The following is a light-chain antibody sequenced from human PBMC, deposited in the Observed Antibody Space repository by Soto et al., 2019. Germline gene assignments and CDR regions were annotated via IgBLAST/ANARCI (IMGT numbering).Light chain of an antibody. J-gene: IGKJ1*01. V-gene: IGKV1-5*01. Sequence: DIQMTQSPSTLSASVGDRVTITCRASQSISSWLAWYQQKPGKAPKRLIYRASNLQSGVPSRFSGSGSGTEFTLTISSLQTEDFGTYYCLQHNNYPRTFGQGTKGDIK. CDR1: QSISSW. CDR2: RAS. CDR3: LQHNNYPRT.